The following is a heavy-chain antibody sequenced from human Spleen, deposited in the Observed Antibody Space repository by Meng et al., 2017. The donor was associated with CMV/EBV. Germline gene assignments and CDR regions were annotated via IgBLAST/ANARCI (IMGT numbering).Heavy chain of an antibody. D-gene: IGHD3-10*01. CDR3: ARGSSWFGESADAFDI. CDR2: IDNDGDT. V-gene: IGHV3-13*01. CDR1: GFSFSNYW. J-gene: IGHJ3*02. Sequence: GESLKISCAASGFSFSNYWMHWVRQAPGKGLEWVSTIDNDGDTYYSGSVKGRFTISREDVKNSLYLQMNSLRAGDTAVYYCARGSSWFGESADAFDIWGQGTMVTVSS.